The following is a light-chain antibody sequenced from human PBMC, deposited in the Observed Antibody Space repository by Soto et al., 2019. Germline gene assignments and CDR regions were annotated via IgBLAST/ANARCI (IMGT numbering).Light chain of an antibody. CDR2: GAS. V-gene: IGKV3-20*01. CDR3: QQYAGLPYT. J-gene: IGKJ2*01. Sequence: EIVLTQSPGTLSLSPGERATLSCRASQSVSSSYLAWYQQKPGQAPRLIIYGASSRATGIPDRFSGSGSGTDFTLTISRLEPEDFAVYYCQQYAGLPYTFGQGTKLEIK. CDR1: QSVSSSY.